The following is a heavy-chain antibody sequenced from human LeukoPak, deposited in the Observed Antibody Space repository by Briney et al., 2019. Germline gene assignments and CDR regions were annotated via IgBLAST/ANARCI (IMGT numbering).Heavy chain of an antibody. V-gene: IGHV4-39*07. D-gene: IGHD2-15*01. CDR2: LYYSGST. Sequence: PSETLSLTCSVSGGSISSGSYWGWIRQPPGKGLEWLGSLYYSGSTYDNPSLKSRVTMSLDTSKNQFSLKLSSVTAADTAVYYRARDRIDCSGGSCSYYYYYYGMDVWGQGTTVTVS. J-gene: IGHJ6*02. CDR1: GGSISSGSY. CDR3: ARDRIDCSGGSCSYYYYYYGMDV.